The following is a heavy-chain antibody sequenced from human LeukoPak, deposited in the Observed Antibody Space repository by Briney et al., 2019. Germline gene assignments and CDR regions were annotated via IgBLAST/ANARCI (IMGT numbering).Heavy chain of an antibody. CDR3: ARDADYGGNSAAFDY. CDR2: INHSGST. V-gene: IGHV4-34*01. J-gene: IGHJ4*02. D-gene: IGHD4-23*01. CDR1: GGSFSGYY. Sequence: SETLSLTCAVYGGSFSGYYWSWIRQPPGKGLEWIGEINHSGSTNYNPSLKSRVTISVDTSKNQFSLKLSSVTAADTAVYYCARDADYGGNSAAFDYWGQGTLVTVSS.